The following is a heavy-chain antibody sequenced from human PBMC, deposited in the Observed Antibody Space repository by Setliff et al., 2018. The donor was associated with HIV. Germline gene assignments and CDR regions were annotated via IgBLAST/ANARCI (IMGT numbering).Heavy chain of an antibody. CDR1: GFTFSNYW. CDR2: INQDGSAK. Sequence: PGGSLSLSCAASGFTFSNYWMSWVRQAPGKGLEWVAHINQDGSAKNHVDSAKGRFTISSDNARNLVYLQMNSLKGDDTAVYYCASDVAVAATEFWGQGIQVTVSA. J-gene: IGHJ4*02. CDR3: ASDVAVAATEF. V-gene: IGHV3-7*03. D-gene: IGHD6-19*01.